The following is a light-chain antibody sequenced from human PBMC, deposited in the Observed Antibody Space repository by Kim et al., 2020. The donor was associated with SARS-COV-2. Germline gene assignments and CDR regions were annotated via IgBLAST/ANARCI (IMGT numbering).Light chain of an antibody. Sequence: SAWERATLSCRTSQTVTSSYLAWYQQKPGQAPRLLIYGASSRATGIPDRFSGSGSGTDFTLTISRLEPEDFAVYYCQQYASSPPTFGQGTKVDIK. J-gene: IGKJ1*01. CDR1: QTVTSSY. V-gene: IGKV3-20*01. CDR2: GAS. CDR3: QQYASSPPT.